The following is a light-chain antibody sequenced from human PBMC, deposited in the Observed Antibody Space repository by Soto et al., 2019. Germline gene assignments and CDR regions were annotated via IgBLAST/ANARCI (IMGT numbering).Light chain of an antibody. CDR3: SSYTPSGTGV. CDR2: EVN. Sequence: QSALTQPASVSGSPGQSITISCTGTSSDVGRYEYVSWFQQHPGEAPKLMIYEVNNRPSGVSNRFSASKSGNTASLTISGLRAEEEADYYCSSYTPSGTGVFSGGTKVTVL. J-gene: IGLJ3*02. CDR1: SSDVGRYEY. V-gene: IGLV2-14*01.